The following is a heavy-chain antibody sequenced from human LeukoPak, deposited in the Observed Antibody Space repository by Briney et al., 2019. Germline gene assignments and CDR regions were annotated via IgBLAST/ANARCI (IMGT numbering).Heavy chain of an antibody. CDR1: GYTFTKYD. Sequence: GSSVKVSFKSSGYTFTKYDSNWVRQATGQGLEWMGCINPNSGNTDYAHKFQGRVTMTRNTSISTAYMELSSLRSEDTAVYYCARGGYYYDSSGYYARYYYYYMDVWGKGTTVTVSS. CDR2: INPNSGNT. V-gene: IGHV1-8*01. CDR3: ARGGYYYDSSGYYARYYYYYMDV. J-gene: IGHJ6*03. D-gene: IGHD3-22*01.